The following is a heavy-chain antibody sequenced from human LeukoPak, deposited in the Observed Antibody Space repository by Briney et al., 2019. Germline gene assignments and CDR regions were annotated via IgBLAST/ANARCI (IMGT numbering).Heavy chain of an antibody. CDR2: INTDGSST. V-gene: IGHV3-74*01. J-gene: IGHJ6*03. Sequence: GGSLRLSCAASGFTFSSYWMHWVRQAPGKGLVWVSRINTDGSSTSYADSVKGRFTISRDNAKNTLYLQMNSLRAEDTAVYYCARVRYSSSWYATYYYYYMDVWGKGTTVTVSS. CDR3: ARVRYSSSWYATYYYYYMDV. CDR1: GFTFSSYW. D-gene: IGHD6-13*01.